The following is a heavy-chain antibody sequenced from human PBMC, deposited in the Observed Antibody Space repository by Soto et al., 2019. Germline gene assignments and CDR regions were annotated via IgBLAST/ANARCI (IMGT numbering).Heavy chain of an antibody. V-gene: IGHV3-30-3*01. CDR1: GFTFSAYA. Sequence: QVQLVESGGGVVQPGRSLRLSCAASGFTFSAYAMQWVRQAPGKGLEWVAVISYDESNIYYADSVKGRFTISRDNSENALYLQMNSLRPEDTAMDYFARDLKSGGVGQSSGWFFPFDYCGQGTLVTVAS. CDR2: ISYDESNI. D-gene: IGHD6-19*01. CDR3: ARDLKSGGVGQSSGWFFPFDY. J-gene: IGHJ4*02.